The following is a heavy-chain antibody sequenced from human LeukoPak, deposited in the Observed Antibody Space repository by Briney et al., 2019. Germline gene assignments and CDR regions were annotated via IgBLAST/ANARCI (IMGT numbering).Heavy chain of an antibody. D-gene: IGHD1-26*01. V-gene: IGHV3-21*01. CDR1: GFTFSSYS. CDR3: AHSGSGAFDI. Sequence: KPGGSLRLSCAASGFTFSSYSMDWVRQAPGKGLEWVSSISSSSNNIYYADSVKGRYTISRDNGKNSLYLLMNSLRAEDTAVYYCAHSGSGAFDIWGQGTMVTVSS. CDR2: ISSSSNNI. J-gene: IGHJ3*02.